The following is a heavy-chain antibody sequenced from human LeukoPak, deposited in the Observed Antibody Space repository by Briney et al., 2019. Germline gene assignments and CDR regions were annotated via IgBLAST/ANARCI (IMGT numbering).Heavy chain of an antibody. V-gene: IGHV1-2*02. Sequence: GASVKVSCRASGNTFTNYYVHWVRQAPGQGLEWMAWIHPKSSGTNYALEFQGRVTLTRDTSFTTVYMELSWLRTDDTAIYYCATTGRNAFDMSLQGTMVTVSS. CDR1: GNTFTNYY. J-gene: IGHJ3*02. CDR3: ATTGRNAFDM. CDR2: IHPKSSGT.